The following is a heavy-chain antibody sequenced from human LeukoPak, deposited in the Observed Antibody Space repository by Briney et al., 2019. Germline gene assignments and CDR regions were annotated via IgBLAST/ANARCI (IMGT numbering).Heavy chain of an antibody. CDR1: GGTFSSYA. CDR2: IIPNFGTA. Sequence: SVKVSCKASGGTFSSYAISWVRQAPGQGLQWMGGIIPNFGTANYAQKFQGRVTITADKSTSTAYMELSSLRSEDTAVYYCARGKPNYGDYVPFDYWGQGTLVTVSS. J-gene: IGHJ4*02. V-gene: IGHV1-69*06. D-gene: IGHD4-17*01. CDR3: ARGKPNYGDYVPFDY.